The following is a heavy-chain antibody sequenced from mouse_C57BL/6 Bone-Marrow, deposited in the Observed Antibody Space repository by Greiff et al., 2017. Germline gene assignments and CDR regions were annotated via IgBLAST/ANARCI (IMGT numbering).Heavy chain of an antibody. V-gene: IGHV1-81*01. D-gene: IGHD2-5*01. J-gene: IGHJ4*01. CDR3: ARDAYYSNYGAMDY. CDR1: GYTFTSYG. Sequence: LVESGAELARPGASVKLSCKASGYTFTSYGISWVKQRTGQGLEWIGEIYPRSGNTYYNEKFKGKATLTADNSSSTAYMELRSLTSEDSAVYFCARDAYYSNYGAMDYWGQGTSVTVSS. CDR2: IYPRSGNT.